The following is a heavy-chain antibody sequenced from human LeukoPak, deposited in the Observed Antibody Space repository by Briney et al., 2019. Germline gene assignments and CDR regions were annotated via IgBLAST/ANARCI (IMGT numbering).Heavy chain of an antibody. D-gene: IGHD3-22*01. CDR3: AKSPYYDSSGDAFEV. Sequence: GGSPRLSCAASGFTFSDYYMSWIRQAPGKGLEWVAAIGASGSSTYYAASVEGRFTISRDNSKETLYLQMDSLRADDTAVYFCAKSPYYDSSGDAFEVWGQGTSVTVSS. CDR2: IGASGSST. CDR1: GFTFSDYY. J-gene: IGHJ3*01. V-gene: IGHV3-23*01.